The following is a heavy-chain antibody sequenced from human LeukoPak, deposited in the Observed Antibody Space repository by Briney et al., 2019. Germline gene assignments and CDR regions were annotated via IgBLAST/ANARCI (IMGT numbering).Heavy chain of an antibody. CDR1: GFTFDDYA. CDR2: ISWNSGSI. V-gene: IGHV3-9*01. CDR3: ARDLGGGYYYYGMDV. J-gene: IGHJ6*02. D-gene: IGHD3-10*01. Sequence: GGSLRLSCAASGFTFDDYAMHWVRQAPGKGLEWASGISWNSGSIGYADSVKGRFTISRDNAKNSLYLQMNSLRAEDTAVYYCARDLGGGYYYYGMDVWGQGTTVTVSS.